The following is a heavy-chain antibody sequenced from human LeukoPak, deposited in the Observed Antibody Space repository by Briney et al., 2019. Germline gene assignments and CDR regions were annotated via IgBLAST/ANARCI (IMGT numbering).Heavy chain of an antibody. V-gene: IGHV4-4*01. CDR3: ARAPRAYCSTTGSCFQDY. D-gene: IGHD2-2*01. Sequence: NTGGSLRLSCAASGFTFSNAWMSWVRQPPGKGLEWIGEIFHSGSTNYNPSLKSRVTMSVDKSKNQFSLNLTSVTAADTAVYFCARAPRAYCSTTGSCFQDYWGQGTLVTVSS. CDR2: IFHSGST. CDR1: GFTFSNAW. J-gene: IGHJ4*02.